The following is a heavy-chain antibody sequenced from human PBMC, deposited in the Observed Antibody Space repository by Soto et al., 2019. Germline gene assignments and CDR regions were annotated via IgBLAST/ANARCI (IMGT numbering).Heavy chain of an antibody. J-gene: IGHJ4*02. V-gene: IGHV4-30-2*01. CDR3: ARVYSSNFFDL. Sequence: SSETLSLTCAVSGGSISSGGYSWSWIRQPPGKGLEWIGYIYHSGSTYYNPSLKSRVTISVDRSKNLFSLRLSSISAADTAVYYCARVYSSNFFDLWGQGAPVTVSS. CDR1: GGSISSGGYS. D-gene: IGHD6-13*01. CDR2: IYHSGST.